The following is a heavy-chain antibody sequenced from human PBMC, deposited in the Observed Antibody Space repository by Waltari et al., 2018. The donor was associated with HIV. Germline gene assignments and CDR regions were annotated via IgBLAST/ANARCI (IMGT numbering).Heavy chain of an antibody. J-gene: IGHJ6*02. CDR1: GGTFSSYA. CDR2: IIPIFGTA. V-gene: IGHV1-69*12. D-gene: IGHD3-22*01. CDR3: ASGRYYYDSSGYYCYYYDMDV. Sequence: QVQLVQSGAEVKKPGSSVKVSCKASGGTFSSYAISWVRQAPGQGLECMGGIIPIFGTANYAQKFQGRVTITADESTSTAYMELSSLRSEDTAVYYCASGRYYYDSSGYYCYYYDMDVWGQGTTVTVPS.